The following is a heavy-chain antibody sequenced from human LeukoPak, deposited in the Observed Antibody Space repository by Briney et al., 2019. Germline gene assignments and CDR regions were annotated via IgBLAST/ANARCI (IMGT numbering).Heavy chain of an antibody. J-gene: IGHJ6*02. D-gene: IGHD4-17*01. CDR2: ISGSGGST. V-gene: IGHV3-23*01. Sequence: RAGGSLRLSCAASGFTFSSYAMSWVRQAPGKGLEWVSAISGSGGSTYYADSVKGRFTISRDNSKNTLYLQMNSLRAEDTAVYYCAKEGSTVTYYYYYYGMDVWGQGTTVTVSS. CDR1: GFTFSSYA. CDR3: AKEGSTVTYYYYYYGMDV.